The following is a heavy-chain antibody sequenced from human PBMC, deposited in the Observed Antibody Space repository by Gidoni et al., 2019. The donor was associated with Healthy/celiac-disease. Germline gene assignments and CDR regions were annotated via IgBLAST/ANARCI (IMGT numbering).Heavy chain of an antibody. CDR1: GYTFTSYY. V-gene: IGHV1-46*01. CDR2: INPSGGST. Sequence: QVQLVQSGAEVKKPGASVQVSCKASGYTFTSYYMHWVRQAPGQGLEWMGIINPSGGSTSYAQKFQGRVTMSRDTSTSTVYMELSSLRSEDTAVYYCARDGGSGTTVIGNWFDPWGQGTLVTVSS. CDR3: ARDGGSGTTVIGNWFDP. D-gene: IGHD4-4*01. J-gene: IGHJ5*02.